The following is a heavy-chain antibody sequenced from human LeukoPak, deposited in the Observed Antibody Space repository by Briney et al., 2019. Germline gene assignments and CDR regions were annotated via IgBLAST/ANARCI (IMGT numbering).Heavy chain of an antibody. CDR1: GGSISSYY. J-gene: IGHJ4*02. Sequence: SETLSLTCTVSGGSISSYYWSWIRQPPGKGLEWIGYIYYSGSTNYNPSLKSRVTISVDTSKKHFFLKLKSVTAADTAVYYCATGYGDFRVEGRYFYSWGQGTLVTVSS. CDR2: IYYSGST. CDR3: ATGYGDFRVEGRYFYS. D-gene: IGHD4-17*01. V-gene: IGHV4-59*01.